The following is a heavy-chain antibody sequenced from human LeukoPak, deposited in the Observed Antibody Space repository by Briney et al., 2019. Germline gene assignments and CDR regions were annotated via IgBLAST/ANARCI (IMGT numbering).Heavy chain of an antibody. CDR2: ISGSGGST. D-gene: IGHD6-19*01. J-gene: IGHJ4*02. CDR1: GFTFSSYA. Sequence: SGGSLRLSCAASGFTFSSYAMSWVRQAPGKGLEWVSAISGSGGSTYYADSVKGRFTISRDNSKNTLYLQMNSLRAEDTAVYYCARDHISSGWYVGFDYWGQGTLVTVSS. V-gene: IGHV3-23*01. CDR3: ARDHISSGWYVGFDY.